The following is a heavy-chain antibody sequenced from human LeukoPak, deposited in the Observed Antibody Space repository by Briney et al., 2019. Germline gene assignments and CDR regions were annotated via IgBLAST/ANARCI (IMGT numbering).Heavy chain of an antibody. CDR3: ARDYFDSSDYPQTYCYYYMDV. Sequence: KPGRCLRLSCAVSVFTFSRYSMNWVRNAPGKGLVWVAFIRSTSTFIYSADSVKGRFTISRDTDKNSMSLQMNSLRAEDTAIYDCARDYFDSSDYPQTYCYYYMDVWGKGTTVTVSS. CDR1: VFTFSRYS. D-gene: IGHD3-22*01. CDR2: IRSTSTFI. J-gene: IGHJ6*03. V-gene: IGHV3-21*04.